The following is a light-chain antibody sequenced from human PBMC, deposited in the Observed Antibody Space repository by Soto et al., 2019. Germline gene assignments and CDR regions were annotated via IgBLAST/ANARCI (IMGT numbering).Light chain of an antibody. J-gene: IGKJ1*01. V-gene: IGKV3-20*01. Sequence: EIVLTQSPGTLSLSPGGRATLSCRASQSVSSNYLAWYQQKPGQAPRLLIYDTSSRASDIPDRFSGSGSGTDFTLTISRLEPEDFAVYFCQQYGSSPTFGQGTKVDIK. CDR3: QQYGSSPT. CDR1: QSVSSNY. CDR2: DTS.